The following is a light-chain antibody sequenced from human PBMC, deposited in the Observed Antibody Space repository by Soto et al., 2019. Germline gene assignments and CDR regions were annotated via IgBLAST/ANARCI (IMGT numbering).Light chain of an antibody. J-gene: IGLJ3*02. V-gene: IGLV1-40*01. CDR3: QSYDSSLSGWG. Sequence: QSVLTQPPSVSGAPGQRVTISCTGRSSNIGAGYDVHWYQQLPGTAPKLLIYGNSNRPSGVPDRFSGSKSGTSASLAITGLQAEDEADYYCQSYDSSLSGWGFGGGTNLTVL. CDR1: SSNIGAGYD. CDR2: GNS.